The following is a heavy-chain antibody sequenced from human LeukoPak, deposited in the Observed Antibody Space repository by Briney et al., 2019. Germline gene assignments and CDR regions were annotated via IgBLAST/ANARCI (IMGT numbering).Heavy chain of an antibody. J-gene: IGHJ4*02. D-gene: IGHD4-17*01. Sequence: GRSLRLSCAASGFTFSSYAMHWVRQAPGKGLEWVAVISYDGSNKYYADSVKGRFTISRDNSKNTLYLQMNSLRAEDTAVYYCAREVTRRDGDYLSLPGPFDYWGQGTLVTVSS. CDR1: GFTFSSYA. CDR3: AREVTRRDGDYLSLPGPFDY. CDR2: ISYDGSNK. V-gene: IGHV3-30-3*01.